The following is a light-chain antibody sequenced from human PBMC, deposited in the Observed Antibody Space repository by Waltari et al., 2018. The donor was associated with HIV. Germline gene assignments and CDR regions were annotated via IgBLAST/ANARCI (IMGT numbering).Light chain of an antibody. CDR2: GAF. CDR1: QDISNA. CDR3: QQFNNDPLT. J-gene: IGKJ4*01. Sequence: IQLTQSPSSLSASVGDRVTIPCRASQDISNALAWFQQQPGKVPKLLIYGAFRLKSGVPSRFSGSESGTDFTVTISSLQPEDFATYYCQQFNNDPLTFGGGTKVEI. V-gene: IGKV1D-13*01.